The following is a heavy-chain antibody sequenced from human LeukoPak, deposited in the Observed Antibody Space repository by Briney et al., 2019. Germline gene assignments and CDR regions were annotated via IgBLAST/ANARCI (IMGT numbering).Heavy chain of an antibody. CDR1: GFTFDDYA. J-gene: IGHJ4*02. Sequence: GESLRLSCAASGFTFDDYAMHWVRQAPGKGLEWVSSINWNSGSIGYADSVKDRFTISRNNAKNTLYLQMNSLRAEDTAVYYCARTYYYGSGSFYNPKTPFDYWGQGTLVTVSS. CDR3: ARTYYYGSGSFYNPKTPFDY. V-gene: IGHV3-9*01. CDR2: INWNSGSI. D-gene: IGHD3-10*01.